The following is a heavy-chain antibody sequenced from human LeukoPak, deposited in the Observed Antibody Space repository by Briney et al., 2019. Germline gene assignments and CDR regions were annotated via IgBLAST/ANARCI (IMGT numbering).Heavy chain of an antibody. D-gene: IGHD2-15*01. V-gene: IGHV3-23*01. CDR3: AKEGFYCSGGSCYSFYYYYMDV. J-gene: IGHJ6*03. CDR1: GFTFSSSA. Sequence: GGSLRLSCAASGFTFSSSAMSWVRQAPGKGLEWVSAISGGGGVTYYADSVRGGFTISRDNTKNTLYLQNNRLRAEDTAVYYCAKEGFYCSGGSCYSFYYYYMDVWGKGTTVTVSS. CDR2: ISGGGGVT.